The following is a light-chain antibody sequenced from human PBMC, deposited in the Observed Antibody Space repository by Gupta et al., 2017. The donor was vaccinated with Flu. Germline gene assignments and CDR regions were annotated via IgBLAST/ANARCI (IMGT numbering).Light chain of an antibody. CDR2: QDS. CDR1: KLGNKY. J-gene: IGLJ3*02. V-gene: IGLV3-1*01. Sequence: SYELTQPPSVSVSPGQTASIACSGDKLGNKYVCWYRQKPGQSPTLVLFQDSKRPSGIPERFSGSNSGNKATLTISGAQALDEADYYCHTWDNSIGVFGGGTKLTV. CDR3: HTWDNSIGV.